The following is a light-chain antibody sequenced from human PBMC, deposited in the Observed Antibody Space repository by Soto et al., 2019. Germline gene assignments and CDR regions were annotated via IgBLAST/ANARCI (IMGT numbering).Light chain of an antibody. CDR2: DAS. V-gene: IGKV3-11*01. CDR1: QTLANY. CDR3: QQRAGSST. J-gene: IGKJ5*01. Sequence: EVVLTQSPATLSLSPGERATLSCRASQTLANYLAWYQQRPGQAPRLLIYDASNRATGIPARFSGSGSGTDFTLTISSLEPEDSAVYYCQQRAGSSTFGQGTRLEN.